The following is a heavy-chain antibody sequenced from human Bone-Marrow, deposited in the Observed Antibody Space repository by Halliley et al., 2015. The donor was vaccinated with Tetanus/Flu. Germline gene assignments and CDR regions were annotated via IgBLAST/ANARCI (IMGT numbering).Heavy chain of an antibody. V-gene: IGHV3-7*01. J-gene: IGHJ3*02. Sequence: AVSGFTFSNSWMTWVRQAPGKGLEWVANIRKDGTEINYVDSVKGRFTISRDNAKKSLSLQMNSLTAEDTAVYYCARDSSPCSGGRCYDAFDIWGQGTMVTVSS. CDR1: GFTFSNSW. D-gene: IGHD2-15*01. CDR3: ARDSSPCSGGRCYDAFDI. CDR2: IRKDGTEI.